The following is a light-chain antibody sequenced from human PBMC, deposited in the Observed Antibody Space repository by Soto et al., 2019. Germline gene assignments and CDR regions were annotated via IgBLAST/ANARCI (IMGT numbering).Light chain of an antibody. CDR3: HQYNHWPPIT. CDR1: QSISGT. V-gene: IGKV3-15*01. J-gene: IGKJ5*01. CDR2: GTS. Sequence: TTQSPADRSGSAGGRGIVSCSGRQSISGTLAWYQQKPGQAPRLLIYGTSTRATGIPARFSGSGSGTEFTLTSTSLQSEDSAIYYCHQYNHWPPITFGQGTRVEIK.